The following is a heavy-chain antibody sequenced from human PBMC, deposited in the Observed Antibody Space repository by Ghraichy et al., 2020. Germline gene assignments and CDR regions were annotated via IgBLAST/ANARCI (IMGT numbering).Heavy chain of an antibody. V-gene: IGHV3-21*06. D-gene: IGHD2-2*01. Sequence: GGSLRLSCVASGFSFSIYDMNWVRQAPGKGLEWVSSIYSTSRYIYYADSVMGRFTISRDDAKNSLYLQMNSLRAEDTAVYYCARRASYCGSTRCYDYWGQGILVAVSS. J-gene: IGHJ4*02. CDR1: GFSFSIYD. CDR2: IYSTSRYI. CDR3: ARRASYCGSTRCYDY.